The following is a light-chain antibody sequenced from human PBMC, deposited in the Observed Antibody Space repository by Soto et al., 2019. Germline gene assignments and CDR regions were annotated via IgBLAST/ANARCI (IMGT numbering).Light chain of an antibody. Sequence: QSVLCPPASVSGYPGQSITIYCTGTSSDVGGYDYVSWYQLHSGRAPKLMVFEVSNRPSGVSYRFSGSKSGNMPSLTISGLQAEDEADYVGTSYSISTAYLFGTGTKVIVL. V-gene: IGLV2-14*01. CDR1: SSDVGGYDY. CDR2: EVS. J-gene: IGLJ1*01. CDR3: TSYSISTAYL.